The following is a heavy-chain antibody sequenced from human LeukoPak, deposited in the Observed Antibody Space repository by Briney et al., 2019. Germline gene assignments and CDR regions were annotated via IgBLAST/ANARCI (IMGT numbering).Heavy chain of an antibody. CDR1: GYTFTSYG. CDR2: ISAYNGNT. CDR3: ARVGFADFYDYVWGSYRTPDY. D-gene: IGHD3-16*02. J-gene: IGHJ4*02. Sequence: ASVKVSCKASGYTFTSYGISWVRQAPGQGLEWMGWISAYNGNTNYAQKLQGRVTMATDTSTSTAYMELRGLRSDDTAVYYCARVGFADFYDYVWGSYRTPDYWGQGTLVTVSS. V-gene: IGHV1-18*01.